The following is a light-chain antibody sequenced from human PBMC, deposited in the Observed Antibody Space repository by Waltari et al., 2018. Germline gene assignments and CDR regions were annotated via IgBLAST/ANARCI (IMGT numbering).Light chain of an antibody. CDR3: ATWDDSLNGRV. J-gene: IGLJ3*02. V-gene: IGLV1-44*01. CDR1: SSNIGSNT. Sequence: QSVLTQPPSASGTPGQRVTISCSGSSSNIGSNTVAWYEQFPGMAPRLLIYSNNDRPSEVPDRFSGSKSGSSASLTISGLHFEDEADYYCATWDDSLNGRVFGGGTKLTVL. CDR2: SNN.